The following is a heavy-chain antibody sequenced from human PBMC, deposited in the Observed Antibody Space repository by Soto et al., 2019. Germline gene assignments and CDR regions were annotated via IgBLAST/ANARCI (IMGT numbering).Heavy chain of an antibody. Sequence: VASVKVSCKASGYTFTSYGISWVRQAPGQGLEWMGWISAYNGNTNYAQKLQDRVTMTTDTSTSTAYMELRSLRSDDTAVYYCARDGAAAGPRAEYFQHWGQGTMVTVYS. D-gene: IGHD6-13*01. CDR2: ISAYNGNT. CDR3: ARDGAAAGPRAEYFQH. V-gene: IGHV1-18*04. J-gene: IGHJ1*01. CDR1: GYTFTSYG.